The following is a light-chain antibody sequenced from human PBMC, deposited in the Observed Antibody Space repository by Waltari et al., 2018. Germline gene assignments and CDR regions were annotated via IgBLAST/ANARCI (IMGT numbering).Light chain of an antibody. CDR3: CSYVGGSSLI. CDR2: EVI. V-gene: IGLV2-23*02. Sequence: QSALAQPASVSGSLGQSITISCTGTSSDVGSYNLVSWYQQHPGKVPKLMIYEVIKRPSGVSNRFSGSKSGNTASLTISGLQAEDEADYYCCSYVGGSSLIFGGGTKLTVL. J-gene: IGLJ2*01. CDR1: SSDVGSYNL.